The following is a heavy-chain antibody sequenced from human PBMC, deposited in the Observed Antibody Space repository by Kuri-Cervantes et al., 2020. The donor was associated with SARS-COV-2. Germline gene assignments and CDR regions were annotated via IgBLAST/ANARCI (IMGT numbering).Heavy chain of an antibody. D-gene: IGHD1-26*01. CDR3: ARANGVVATLGSSDS. V-gene: IGHV1-18*04. J-gene: IGHJ4*02. Sequence: ASVKVSCKASGYTFTSYGISWVRQAPGQGLEWMGWISAYNGNTNYAQKLQGRVTVTTDTSTSTAYMELRSLRSDDTAVYYCARANGVVATLGSSDSWGQGTLVTVSS. CDR1: GYTFTSYG. CDR2: ISAYNGNT.